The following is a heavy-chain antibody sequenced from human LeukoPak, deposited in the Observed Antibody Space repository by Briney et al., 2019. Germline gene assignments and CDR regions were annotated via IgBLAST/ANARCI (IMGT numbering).Heavy chain of an antibody. Sequence: GGSLRLSCAASGLTFSTYEMNWVRQAPGKGLEWVSYISSSGSTIYYADSVKGRFTISRDNAKKSLYLQMNSLRAEDTAVYYCARPLGYGDYIPLEYWGQGTLVTVSS. J-gene: IGHJ4*02. V-gene: IGHV3-48*03. D-gene: IGHD4-17*01. CDR2: ISSSGSTI. CDR3: ARPLGYGDYIPLEY. CDR1: GLTFSTYE.